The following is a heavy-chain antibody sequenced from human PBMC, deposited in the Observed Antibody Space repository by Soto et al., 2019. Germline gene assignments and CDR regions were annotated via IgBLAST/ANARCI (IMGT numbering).Heavy chain of an antibody. CDR1: GITTTLYY. Sequence: QVHLQESGPGLVQPSETLSLTCTVSGITTTLYYWNWMRQSPGRGLEWIGSISYTGSTSYNPSLKGRVTVSRDTSKSQFSLKLSSVTVADTAIYYCAKEHWGSFDFWGQGALVTVSS. D-gene: IGHD7-27*01. CDR2: ISYTGST. V-gene: IGHV4-59*01. CDR3: AKEHWGSFDF. J-gene: IGHJ4*02.